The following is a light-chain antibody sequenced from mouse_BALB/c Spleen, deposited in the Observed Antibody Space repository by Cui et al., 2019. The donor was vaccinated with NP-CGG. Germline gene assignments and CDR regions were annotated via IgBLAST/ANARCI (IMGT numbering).Light chain of an antibody. V-gene: IGLV1*01. CDR2: GTN. J-gene: IGLJ1*01. Sequence: QAVVIHESALTTSPGETVTLTCRSSTGAVTTSNYANWVQEKPDHLFTGLIGGTNNRAPGVPARFSGSLIGDKAALTITGAQTEDEAIYFCALWYSNHWVFGGGTNLTVL. CDR3: ALWYSNHWV. CDR1: TGAVTTSNY.